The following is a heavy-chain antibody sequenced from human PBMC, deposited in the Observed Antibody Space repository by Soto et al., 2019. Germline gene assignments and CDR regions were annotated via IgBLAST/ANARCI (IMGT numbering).Heavy chain of an antibody. CDR3: ARDWSAEVLPDY. CDR2: ISTYNGNT. J-gene: IGHJ4*02. CDR1: GYTFTTYG. D-gene: IGHD3-10*01. V-gene: IGHV1-18*01. Sequence: QVQLVQSGVEVKKPGASVKVSWKASGYTFTTYGISWLRQAPGQGPEWMGWISTYNGNTQLAQKFQGRVTMTTDTSTNTAYMELRSLTSDDTAVYYCARDWSAEVLPDYWGQGTLVTVSS.